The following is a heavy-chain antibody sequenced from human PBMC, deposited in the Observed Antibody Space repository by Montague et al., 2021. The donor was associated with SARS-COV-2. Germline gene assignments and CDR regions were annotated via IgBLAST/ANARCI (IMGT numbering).Heavy chain of an antibody. J-gene: IGHJ4*02. CDR1: GYPFNNYG. V-gene: IGHV1-18*01. D-gene: IGHD2-21*01. CDR2: ISTHNGNT. CDR3: TRDRWRSPVVDEH. Sequence: SVKVSCKASGYPFNNYGITWVRQAPGRGLEWVAYISTHNGNTNYAQKVQGRVTLTTDTSTRTVYLELRSLRSDDTAVYFCTRDRWRSPVVDEHWGQGTLVTVSS.